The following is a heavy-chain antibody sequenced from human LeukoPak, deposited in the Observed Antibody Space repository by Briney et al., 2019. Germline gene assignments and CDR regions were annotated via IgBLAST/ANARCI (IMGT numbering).Heavy chain of an antibody. V-gene: IGHV4-34*01. Sequence: SETLSLTCAVYGGSFSGYYWSWIRQPPGKGLEWIGEINHSGSTNYNPSLKSRVTISVDTSKNQFSLKLSSVTAADTAVYYCARSLWGSAGMNYWGQGTPVTVSS. J-gene: IGHJ4*02. CDR2: INHSGST. CDR3: ARSLWGSAGMNY. CDR1: GGSFSGYY. D-gene: IGHD1-1*01.